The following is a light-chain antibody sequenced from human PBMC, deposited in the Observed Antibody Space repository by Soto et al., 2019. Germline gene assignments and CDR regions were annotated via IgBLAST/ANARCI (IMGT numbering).Light chain of an antibody. CDR2: DAS. Sequence: EIVLTQSPATLSLSPGESATLSCRASQSVSSYLAWYQQKPGQAPRLLIYDASNRATGIPARFSGSGSGTDFTLTVSSLEPEDFAVYYCQQRSNWPLPFGGGTKVDIK. J-gene: IGKJ4*01. CDR1: QSVSSY. CDR3: QQRSNWPLP. V-gene: IGKV3-11*01.